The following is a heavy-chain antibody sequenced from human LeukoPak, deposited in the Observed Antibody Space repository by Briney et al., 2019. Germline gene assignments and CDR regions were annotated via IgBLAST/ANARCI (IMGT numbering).Heavy chain of an antibody. CDR1: GFTFSSYA. CDR2: ISGGGGST. V-gene: IGHV3-23*01. D-gene: IGHD3-3*01. Sequence: PGGSLRLSCAASGFTFSSYAMHWVRQAPGKGLEWVSTISGGGGSTYYADSVKGRFTISRDNSKNTLYLQVNSLRAEDTAVYYCANEPFYDFYLYYFDYWGQGTLVTVSS. CDR3: ANEPFYDFYLYYFDY. J-gene: IGHJ4*02.